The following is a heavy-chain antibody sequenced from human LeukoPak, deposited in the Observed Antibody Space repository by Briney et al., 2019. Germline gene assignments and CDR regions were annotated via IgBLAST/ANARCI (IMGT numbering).Heavy chain of an antibody. CDR1: GFTFSSYA. D-gene: IGHD2-15*01. J-gene: IGHJ6*02. V-gene: IGHV3-30-3*01. Sequence: GGSLRLSCAASGFTFSSYAMHWVRQAPGKGLEWVAVISYDGSNKYYADSVKGRFTISRDNSKNTLYLQMNSLRAEDTAAYYCARDASHPSYCSGGSCYLYYYYYYGMDVWGQGTTVTVSS. CDR3: ARDASHPSYCSGGSCYLYYYYYYGMDV. CDR2: ISYDGSNK.